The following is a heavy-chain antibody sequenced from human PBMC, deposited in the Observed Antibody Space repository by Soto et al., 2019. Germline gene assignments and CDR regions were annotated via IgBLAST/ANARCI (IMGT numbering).Heavy chain of an antibody. D-gene: IGHD2-2*01. CDR1: GYTFTSYY. V-gene: IGHV1-46*01. J-gene: IGHJ6*04. CDR2: INPSGGST. CDR3: ARGGIVVVPAAESYGMDV. Sequence: ASVKVSCKASGYTFTSYYMHWVRQAPGQGLEWMGIINPSGGSTSYAQKFQGRVTMTRDTSTSTVYMELSSLRSEDTAVYYCARGGIVVVPAAESYGMDVWGKGTTVTVPS.